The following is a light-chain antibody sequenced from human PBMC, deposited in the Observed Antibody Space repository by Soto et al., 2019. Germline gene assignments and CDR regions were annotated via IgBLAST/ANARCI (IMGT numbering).Light chain of an antibody. CDR3: QHYNSYSEA. Sequence: IQMTQSPSTLSGPVGDRVTITCLASQTISSWLAWYQQRPGKAPKLLIYKASTLKSGVPSRFSGSGSGTEFTLTISSLQPDDFATYYCQHYNSYSEAFGRGTKVDIK. V-gene: IGKV1-5*03. J-gene: IGKJ1*01. CDR1: QTISSW. CDR2: KAS.